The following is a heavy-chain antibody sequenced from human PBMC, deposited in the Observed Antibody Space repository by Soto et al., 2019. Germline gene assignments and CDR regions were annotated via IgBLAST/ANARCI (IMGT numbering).Heavy chain of an antibody. CDR1: GFTFSSYA. D-gene: IGHD2-8*01. CDR3: AKIEMGWFAH. Sequence: GSLRLSCAASGFTFSSYAMSWVRQAPGKGLEWVSTIRGSAGSTYYADSVKGRFVVSRDNDKNTVYLHMSSLTGEDTAVYFCAKIEMGWFAHWAQGTQVTVSS. CDR2: IRGSAGST. V-gene: IGHV3-23*01. J-gene: IGHJ5*02.